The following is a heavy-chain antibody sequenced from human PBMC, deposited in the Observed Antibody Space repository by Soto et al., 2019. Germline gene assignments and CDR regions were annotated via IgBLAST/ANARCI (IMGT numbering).Heavy chain of an antibody. Sequence: PGGSLRLSCAASGFIFSNFAVSWVRQAPGKGLEWVSAISVSGGSTYYADSVKGRFTISRDNSKNMLYVQMNSLRVEDTAVYYCAKDSATSDVWGRGTTVTFSS. CDR3: AKDSATSDV. CDR1: GFIFSNFA. V-gene: IGHV3-23*01. J-gene: IGHJ6*01. D-gene: IGHD6-25*01. CDR2: ISVSGGST.